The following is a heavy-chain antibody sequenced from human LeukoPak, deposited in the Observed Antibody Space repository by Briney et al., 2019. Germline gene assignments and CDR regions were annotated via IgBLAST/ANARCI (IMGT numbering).Heavy chain of an antibody. V-gene: IGHV1-46*01. CDR1: GYTFTSYY. CDR2: INPSGGST. J-gene: IGHJ3*02. CDR3: ARGPLGGNSEGGGAFDI. D-gene: IGHD4-23*01. Sequence: ASVKVSCKASGYTFTSYYMHWVRQAPGQGLEWMGIINPSGGSTSYAQKFQGRVTMTRDMSTSTVYMELSSLRSEDTAVYCCARGPLGGNSEGGGAFDIWGQGTMVTVSS.